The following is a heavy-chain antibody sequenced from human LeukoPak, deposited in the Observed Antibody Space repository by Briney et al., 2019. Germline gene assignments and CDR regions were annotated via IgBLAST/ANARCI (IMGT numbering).Heavy chain of an antibody. CDR1: GFTFSSYG. D-gene: IGHD3-10*01. J-gene: IGHJ4*02. CDR2: ISGSGGST. V-gene: IGHV3-23*01. Sequence: GGSLRLSCAASGFTFSSYGMSWVREAPGKELEWVSAISGSGGSTYYADSVKGRFTISRDNSKNTLYLQMNSLRAEDTAVYYCAKDYGSGSYLFDYWGQGTLVTVSS. CDR3: AKDYGSGSYLFDY.